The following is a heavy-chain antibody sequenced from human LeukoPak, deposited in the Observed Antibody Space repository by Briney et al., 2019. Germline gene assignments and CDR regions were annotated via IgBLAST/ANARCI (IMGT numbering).Heavy chain of an antibody. J-gene: IGHJ3*02. CDR1: GYSIRSGYY. V-gene: IGHV4-38-2*02. Sequence: SETLSLTCTVSGYSIRSGYYWGWIRQPPGKGLEWIGSIYQSGSSYYNPSLKSRVIISVDPSKNKLSLKLNSVTAADTAVYYCARRYCTNGVCYHDRGAFDIWGQGTMVTVSS. CDR2: IYQSGSS. D-gene: IGHD2-8*01. CDR3: ARRYCTNGVCYHDRGAFDI.